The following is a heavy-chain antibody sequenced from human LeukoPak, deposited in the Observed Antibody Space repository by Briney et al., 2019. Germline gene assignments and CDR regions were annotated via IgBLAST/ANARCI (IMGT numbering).Heavy chain of an antibody. CDR3: ARWAVGATEYYFDY. V-gene: IGHV1-69*13. Sequence: ASVNVSCKASGGTFSSYAISWVRQAPGQGLEWMRGIIPIFGTANYAQKFQGRVTITADESTSTAYMELSSLRSEDTAVYYCARWAVGATEYYFDYWGQGTLVTVSS. J-gene: IGHJ4*02. CDR2: IIPIFGTA. D-gene: IGHD1-26*01. CDR1: GGTFSSYA.